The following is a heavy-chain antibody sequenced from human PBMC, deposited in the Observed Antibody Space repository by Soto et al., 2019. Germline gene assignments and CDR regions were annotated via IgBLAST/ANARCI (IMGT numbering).Heavy chain of an antibody. V-gene: IGHV3-23*01. CDR1: GFTFSDYA. J-gene: IGHJ4*02. CDR3: AQVMNSGWYLAY. D-gene: IGHD6-19*01. Sequence: LRLSCAASGFTFSDYAVSWVRQAPGKGLEWVSAISGSGGTTYYADSVKGRFTISRDNSKNTMYLQVNSLRAEDTAIYYCAQVMNSGWYLAYWGQGTLVTVSS. CDR2: ISGSGGTT.